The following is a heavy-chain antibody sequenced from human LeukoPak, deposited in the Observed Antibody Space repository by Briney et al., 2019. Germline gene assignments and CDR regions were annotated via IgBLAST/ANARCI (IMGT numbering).Heavy chain of an antibody. CDR2: ISWNSGSI. CDR1: GFIFDDYA. D-gene: IGHD2-2*02. Sequence: PGRSLRLSCAASGFIFDDYAMHWVRQAPGKGLERVPGISWNSGSIGYADSVKGRFTISRDNAKNSLYLQMNSLRAEDMALYYCAKDAAAIITDAFDIWGRGTMVTVSS. J-gene: IGHJ3*02. V-gene: IGHV3-9*03. CDR3: AKDAAAIITDAFDI.